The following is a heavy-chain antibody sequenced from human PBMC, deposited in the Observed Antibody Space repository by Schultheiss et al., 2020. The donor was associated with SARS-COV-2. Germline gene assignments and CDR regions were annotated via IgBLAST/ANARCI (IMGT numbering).Heavy chain of an antibody. CDR2: IYPGDSDT. CDR3: ARTTYYYGSGSYYLFDY. CDR1: GYSFTSYW. V-gene: IGHV5-51*01. Sequence: GESLKISCKGSGYSFTSYWLGWVRQMPGKGLEWMGIIYPGDSDTRYSPSFQGQVTISADKSISTAYLQWSSLKASDTAMYYCARTTYYYGSGSYYLFDYWGQGTLVTVSS. D-gene: IGHD3-10*01. J-gene: IGHJ4*02.